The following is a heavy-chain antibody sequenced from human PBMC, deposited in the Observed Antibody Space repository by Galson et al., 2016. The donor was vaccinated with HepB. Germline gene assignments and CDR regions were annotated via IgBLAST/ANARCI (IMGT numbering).Heavy chain of an antibody. J-gene: IGHJ4*02. V-gene: IGHV3-15*01. CDR1: GFTFSNAW. CDR2: IKSEIDGGTA. Sequence: SLRLSCAASGFTFSNAWMTWVRQAPGKGLEWVGRIKSEIDGGTAVYAAPVKGRFTISRDGSKNTLHLQMDSLITEDTAVYYCATLSKGAIDFRGQGTLVTVSS. CDR3: ATLSKGAIDF. D-gene: IGHD5/OR15-5a*01.